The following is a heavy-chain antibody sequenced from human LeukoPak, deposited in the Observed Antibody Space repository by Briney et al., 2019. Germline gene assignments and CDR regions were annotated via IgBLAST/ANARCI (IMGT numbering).Heavy chain of an antibody. J-gene: IGHJ5*02. CDR2: IRASGST. D-gene: IGHD3-10*01. CDR1: GDSITNGTYY. V-gene: IGHV4-61*02. CDR3: ARGVGSSESNSFDP. Sequence: PSQTLSLTCTVSGDSITNGTYYRSWIRQPAGKGLEYIGRIRASGSTDYNPSLKSRLTISVDTSKNQFSLRLSFVTAADAAVYYCARGVGSSESNSFDPWGQGTLATVSS.